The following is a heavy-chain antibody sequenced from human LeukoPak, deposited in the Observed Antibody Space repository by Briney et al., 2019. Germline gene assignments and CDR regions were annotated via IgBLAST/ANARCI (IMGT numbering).Heavy chain of an antibody. CDR1: GGSNY. V-gene: IGHV4-59*08. J-gene: IGHJ5*02. Sequence: SETLSLTCTVSGGSNYWSWIRQPPGKGLEWIAYIHYSGSTNYNPSLKSRVTISIDTSKNQFSLKLSSVTAADTAVYYCAKHSNWNAGVDWFDPWGQGTLVTVSP. CDR3: AKHSNWNAGVDWFDP. CDR2: IHYSGST. D-gene: IGHD1-20*01.